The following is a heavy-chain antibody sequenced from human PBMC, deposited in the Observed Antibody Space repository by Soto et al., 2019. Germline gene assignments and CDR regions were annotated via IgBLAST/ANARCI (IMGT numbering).Heavy chain of an antibody. V-gene: IGHV4-31*02. CDR1: GGSISSGGYY. J-gene: IGHJ6*02. CDR3: ARDRVRGVYYYYGMDV. Sequence: LSLTCTVSGGSISSGGYYWSWIRQHPGKGLEWIGYIYYSGSTYYNPSLKSRVTISVDTSKNQFSLKLSSVTAADTAVYYCARDRVRGVYYYYGMDVWGQGTTVTVSS. CDR2: IYYSGST. D-gene: IGHD3-10*01.